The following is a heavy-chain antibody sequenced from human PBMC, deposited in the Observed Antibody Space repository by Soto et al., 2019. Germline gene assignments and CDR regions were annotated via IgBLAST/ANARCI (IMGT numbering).Heavy chain of an antibody. CDR1: GFSFSSFA. CDR2: ISYDGYFK. Sequence: QVHLVESGGGVVQPGRSLRLSCAASGFSFSSFAMHWVRQTPGKGLEWVARISYDGYFKHYGDSVKGRFTISRDSSNSTVSLQMNSLRLEDTAIYYCAKDGFADYGLDVWGQGTMVTVSS. J-gene: IGHJ6*02. CDR3: AKDGFADYGLDV. D-gene: IGHD3-3*01. V-gene: IGHV3-30*18.